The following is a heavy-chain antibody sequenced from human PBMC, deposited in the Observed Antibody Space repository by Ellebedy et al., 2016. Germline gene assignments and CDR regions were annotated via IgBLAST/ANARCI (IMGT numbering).Heavy chain of an antibody. J-gene: IGHJ4*02. Sequence: GESLKISCAASGFTFSNYWMHWVRQAPGKGLVWVSRIRGDGRDTNYADSVKGRFTISRDSAKNPLYLQMNSLRAEDTAVDFCARDLVLGSGSLDYWGQGTPVTVSS. CDR1: GFTFSNYW. CDR2: IRGDGRDT. V-gene: IGHV3-74*01. D-gene: IGHD3-10*01. CDR3: ARDLVLGSGSLDY.